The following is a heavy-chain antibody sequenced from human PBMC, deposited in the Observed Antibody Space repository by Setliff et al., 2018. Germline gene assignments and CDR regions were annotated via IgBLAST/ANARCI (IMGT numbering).Heavy chain of an antibody. D-gene: IGHD3-10*01. CDR1: GYTFTSYD. CDR3: ARDGGSGELSSGNWYFDL. CDR2: MNPNSGNT. V-gene: IGHV1-8*01. J-gene: IGHJ2*01. Sequence: ASVKVSCKASGYTFTSYDINWVRQATGQGLEWMGWMNPNSGNTGYAQKFQGRVTMTRNISISTAYMELSSLRSEDTAVYYCARDGGSGELSSGNWYFDLWGRGTLVTVSS.